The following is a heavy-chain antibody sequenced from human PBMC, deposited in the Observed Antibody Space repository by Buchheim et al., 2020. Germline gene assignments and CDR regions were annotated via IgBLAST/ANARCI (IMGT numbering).Heavy chain of an antibody. CDR3: ARGTGQIVYFYGMDV. V-gene: IGHV4-34*01. CDR1: DGSFSSFY. J-gene: IGHJ6*02. D-gene: IGHD2-21*01. Sequence: QVLLQQGGARLLKPSETLSLTCDVSDGSFSSFYWTWIRQPPGKGLEWIGEFNYDGRTNYSPSLKSRVIISVDRSRNQFLLNLRSVTAADTGVYYCARGTGQIVYFYGMDVWGQGTT. CDR2: FNYDGRT.